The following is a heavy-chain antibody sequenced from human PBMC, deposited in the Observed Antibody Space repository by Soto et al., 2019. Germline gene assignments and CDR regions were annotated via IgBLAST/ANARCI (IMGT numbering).Heavy chain of an antibody. Sequence: QVQLVQSGDEVKKSGASVKVSCKASGYTFSNYGISWVRQAPGQGLEWMGWTSGYNGLTAYAQNVQGRVTMTIDTPTTTVFMELTGLRSNDTAVYYCARDEGIRGFDSWGQGTLVTVSS. D-gene: IGHD3-10*01. J-gene: IGHJ4*02. CDR3: ARDEGIRGFDS. CDR1: GYTFSNYG. V-gene: IGHV1-18*04. CDR2: TSGYNGLT.